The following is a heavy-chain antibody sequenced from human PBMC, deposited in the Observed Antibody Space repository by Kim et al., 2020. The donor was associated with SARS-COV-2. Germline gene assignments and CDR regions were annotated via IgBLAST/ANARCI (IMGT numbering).Heavy chain of an antibody. J-gene: IGHJ5*01. D-gene: IGHD5-18*01. CDR2: LSTTGDII. Sequence: GGSLRLSCAVSGFNFNAYYMGWLRQAPGKGLEWVSYLSTTGDIIHYADSAKGRFTISRDNVKNSLYLQMDSLRAEDTAIYYCARETRYTFDPWGQGTLVTVSS. CDR3: ARETRYTFDP. CDR1: GFNFNAYY. V-gene: IGHV3-11*01.